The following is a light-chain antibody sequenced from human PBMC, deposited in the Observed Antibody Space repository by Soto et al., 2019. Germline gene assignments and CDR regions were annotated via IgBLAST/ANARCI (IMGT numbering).Light chain of an antibody. J-gene: IGKJ1*01. CDR3: QKYDGTGT. Sequence: EIVLTQSPDTLSLSPGERATLSCRASQFFGSDYLAWYQQKPGQPPRLLIYGASRRATGIPDRFSGSGSVTDFTLNISSLEPEDFAMYYCQKYDGTGTFGQGTKVEIK. V-gene: IGKV3-20*01. CDR2: GAS. CDR1: QFFGSDY.